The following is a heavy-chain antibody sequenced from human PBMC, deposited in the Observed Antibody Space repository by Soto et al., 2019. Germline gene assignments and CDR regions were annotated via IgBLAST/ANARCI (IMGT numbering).Heavy chain of an antibody. CDR2: IYDSGSR. CDR1: GGSISSNY. CDR3: AREAAAASIRFDH. J-gene: IGHJ5*02. V-gene: IGHV4-59*01. Sequence: SGSLSVTCTVSGGSISSNYWTWIRQPRGKGLEWIGYIYDSGSRNYNPSLKSRVTLSVDTSKNHFSLKLTSLTAADTAVYYCAREAAAASIRFDHSGQGALVTVS. D-gene: IGHD2-2*01.